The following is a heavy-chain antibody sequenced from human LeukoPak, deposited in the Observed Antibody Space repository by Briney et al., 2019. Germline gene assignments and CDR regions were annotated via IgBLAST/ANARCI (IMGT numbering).Heavy chain of an antibody. CDR3: AREAGRYSILDF. CDR1: GFTFSTYW. J-gene: IGHJ4*02. V-gene: IGHV3-7*04. CDR2: IKQDGSEK. D-gene: IGHD1-26*01. Sequence: GGSLRLSCAASGFTFSTYWMSWVRQAPGKGLEWVANIKQDGSEKYYVDSVKGRFTISRDNAKNSLYLQMGSPRAEDTALYYCAREAGRYSILDFWGQGTLVTVSS.